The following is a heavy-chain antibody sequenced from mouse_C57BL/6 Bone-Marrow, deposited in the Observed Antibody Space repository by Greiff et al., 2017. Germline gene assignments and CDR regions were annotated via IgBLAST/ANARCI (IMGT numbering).Heavy chain of an antibody. V-gene: IGHV1-69*01. Sequence: QVQLQQPGAELVMPGASVKLSCTASGYTFTSYWMHWVKQRPGQGLEWIGEIDPSDSYTNYSQKFKGKSTLTVDKSSSTAYMQLSSLTSEDSAVDYGAIFYASTYWDVDVWGTGTTVTVSS. CDR1: GYTFTSYW. CDR2: IDPSDSYT. D-gene: IGHD1-1*01. J-gene: IGHJ1*03. CDR3: AIFYASTYWDVDV.